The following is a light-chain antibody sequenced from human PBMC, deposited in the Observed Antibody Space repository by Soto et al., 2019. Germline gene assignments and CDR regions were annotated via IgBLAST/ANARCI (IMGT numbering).Light chain of an antibody. V-gene: IGKV3-11*01. CDR3: QQRSNWPRT. CDR1: QSVRSY. CDR2: EAS. Sequence: EIVLTQSPATLSLFPGERATLSCRASQSVRSYLAWYQQKRGQAPRLLIYEASNRATGIPARFSGSGSGTDFTLTISSLAPEDFAVYNCQQRSNWPRTLGQGTKVEIK. J-gene: IGKJ1*01.